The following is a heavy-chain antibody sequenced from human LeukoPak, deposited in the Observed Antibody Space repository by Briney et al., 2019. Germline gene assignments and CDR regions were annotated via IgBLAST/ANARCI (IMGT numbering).Heavy chain of an antibody. J-gene: IGHJ5*02. Sequence: SVKVSCKASGGTFSSYAISWVRQAPGQGLEWMGGIIPIFGTANYAQKFQGSVTITADESTSTAYMELSSLRSEDTAVYYCARVGCSGGSCYSNWFDPWGQGTLVTVSS. CDR3: ARVGCSGGSCYSNWFDP. CDR1: GGTFSSYA. D-gene: IGHD2-15*01. CDR2: IIPIFGTA. V-gene: IGHV1-69*13.